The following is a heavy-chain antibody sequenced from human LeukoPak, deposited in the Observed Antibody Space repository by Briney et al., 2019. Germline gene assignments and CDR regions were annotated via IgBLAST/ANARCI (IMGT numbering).Heavy chain of an antibody. CDR2: VNTVSSYI. V-gene: IGHV3-21*01. Sequence: GGSLRLSCAASGFTLSDYSMNWVRQAPGKGLEWVASVNTVSSYIYYADSMRGRFTISRDNAKNSLFLQMNSLRAEDTAVYYCARLRRNSDRSDFFYYYDHWGQGTLVTVSS. CDR3: ARLRRNSDRSDFFYYYDH. J-gene: IGHJ4*02. CDR1: GFTLSDYS. D-gene: IGHD3-22*01.